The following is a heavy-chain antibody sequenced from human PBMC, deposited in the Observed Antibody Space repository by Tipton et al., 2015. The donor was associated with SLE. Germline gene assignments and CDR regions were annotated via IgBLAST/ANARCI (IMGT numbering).Heavy chain of an antibody. J-gene: IGHJ3*02. CDR3: ARGYSYGRDAFDI. CDR1: GGSISSYY. V-gene: IGHV4-59*12. CDR2: IYYSGST. Sequence: TLSLTCTVSGGSISSYYWSWIRQPPGKGLEWIGYIYYSGSTNYNPSLKSRVTISVDTSKNQFSLKLSSVTAADTAVYYCARGYSYGRDAFDIWGQGTMVTVSS. D-gene: IGHD5-18*01.